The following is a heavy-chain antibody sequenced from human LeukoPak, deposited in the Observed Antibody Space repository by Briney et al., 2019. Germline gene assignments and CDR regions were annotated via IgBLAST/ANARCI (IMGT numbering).Heavy chain of an antibody. V-gene: IGHV3-11*01. CDR2: ISSSGSTI. CDR3: ARDVNRYYYDSSGYQDAYYFDY. D-gene: IGHD3-22*01. Sequence: PGGSLRLSCAASGFTFSDYYMSWIRQAPGKGLEWVSYISSSGSTIYYADSVKGRFTISRDNAKNSLYLQMNSLRAEDTAVYYCARDVNRYYYDSSGYQDAYYFDYWGQGTLVTVSS. CDR1: GFTFSDYY. J-gene: IGHJ4*02.